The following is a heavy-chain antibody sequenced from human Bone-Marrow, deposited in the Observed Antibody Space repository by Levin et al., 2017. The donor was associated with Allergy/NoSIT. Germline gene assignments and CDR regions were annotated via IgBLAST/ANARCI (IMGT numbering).Heavy chain of an antibody. V-gene: IGHV3-23*01. Sequence: PGGSLRLSCAASGFSFSNFAMSWVRQAPGKGLEWVSSISASSSATYYADLVKGRFTISRDNSKNTLSVQINNLRAEDTAVYYCAKFRDRSEYGGDFDYWGQGTLVTVSS. CDR3: AKFRDRSEYGGDFDY. CDR1: GFSFSNFA. J-gene: IGHJ4*02. CDR2: ISASSSAT. D-gene: IGHD4-23*01.